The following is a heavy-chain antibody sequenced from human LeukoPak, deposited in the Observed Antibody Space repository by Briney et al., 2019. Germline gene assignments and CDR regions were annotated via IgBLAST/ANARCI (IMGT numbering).Heavy chain of an antibody. J-gene: IGHJ4*02. Sequence: GGSLRLSCAASGVTFRNYGLHWVRQAPGKGLEWVAVVWSDGSNKFYADSVKGRFTTSRDDSKNTLYLQMNSLRAEDTAVYYCARERAAITIFGLNYWGQGTLVTVSS. CDR3: ARERAAITIFGLNY. CDR1: GVTFRNYG. CDR2: VWSDGSNK. D-gene: IGHD3-3*01. V-gene: IGHV3-33*01.